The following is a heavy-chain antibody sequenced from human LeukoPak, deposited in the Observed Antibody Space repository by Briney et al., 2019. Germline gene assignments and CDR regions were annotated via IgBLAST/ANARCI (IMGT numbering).Heavy chain of an antibody. D-gene: IGHD6-13*01. CDR3: ARVGIAAAGTYYYYYMDV. V-gene: IGHV4-4*07. CDR2: IYTSGST. CDR1: GGSISSYY. J-gene: IGHJ6*03. Sequence: SETLSLTCTVSGGSISSYYWSWIRQPPGKGLEWIGRIYTSGSTNYNPSLKSRVTMSVDTSKNQFSLKLSSVTAADTAVYYCARVGIAAAGTYYYYYMDVWGKGTTVTISS.